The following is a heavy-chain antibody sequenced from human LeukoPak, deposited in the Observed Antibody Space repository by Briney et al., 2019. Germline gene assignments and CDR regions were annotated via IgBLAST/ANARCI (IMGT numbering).Heavy chain of an antibody. J-gene: IGHJ5*01. CDR3: AKEPREYCSSTSCPNWFDS. CDR2: ISASGGTT. Sequence: GGSLRLSCAVSGFTFNNYAMSWVCQAPGKGLEWVSAISASGGTTYYADSVKGRFTISRDNSENTLFLQMNSLRAEDTAVYYCAKEPREYCSSTSCPNWFDSWGQGTLVTVSS. V-gene: IGHV3-23*01. CDR1: GFTFNNYA. D-gene: IGHD2-2*01.